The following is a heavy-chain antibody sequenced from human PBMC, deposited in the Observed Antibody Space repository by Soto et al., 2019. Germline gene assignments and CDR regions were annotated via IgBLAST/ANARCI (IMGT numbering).Heavy chain of an antibody. J-gene: IGHJ4*02. CDR3: ARDTYRQYSRSSYFDY. CDR1: GFTFSSYW. V-gene: IGHV3-7*03. Sequence: GGSLRLSCAASGFTFSSYWMSWVRQAPGKGLEWVANIKQDGSEKYYVDSVKGRFTISRDNAKNSLYLQMNSLRAEDTAVYYCARDTYRQYSRSSYFDYWGQGTLVTVSS. D-gene: IGHD6-6*01. CDR2: IKQDGSEK.